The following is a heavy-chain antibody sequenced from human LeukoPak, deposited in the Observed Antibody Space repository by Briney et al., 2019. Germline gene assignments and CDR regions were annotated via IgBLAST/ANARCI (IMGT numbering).Heavy chain of an antibody. CDR2: IYHSGST. CDR3: ASLVRGVNDY. Sequence: SETLSLTCAVSGGSISSGGYSWSWIRQPPGKGLEWTGYIYHSGSTYYNPSLKSRVTISVDRSKNQFSLKLSSVTAADTAVYYCASLVRGVNDYWGQGTLVTVSS. CDR1: GGSISSGGYS. V-gene: IGHV4-30-2*01. D-gene: IGHD3-10*01. J-gene: IGHJ4*02.